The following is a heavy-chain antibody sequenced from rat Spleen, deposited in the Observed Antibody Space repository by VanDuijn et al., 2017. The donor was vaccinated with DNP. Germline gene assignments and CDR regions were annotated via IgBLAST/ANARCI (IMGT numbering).Heavy chain of an antibody. J-gene: IGHJ1*01. Sequence: EVQLVESGGGLVQPGRSLKLSCAASGFTFSNYGMAWVRQAPTKGLEWVASISTGGGNTYYRDSVKGRFTISRDNAKNTQYLQMDSLRSEDTATYYCARRSHEGRGYWYFDFWGPGTMVTVSS. CDR3: ARRSHEGRGYWYFDF. D-gene: IGHD1-11*01. CDR1: GFTFSNYG. V-gene: IGHV5S13*01. CDR2: ISTGGGNT.